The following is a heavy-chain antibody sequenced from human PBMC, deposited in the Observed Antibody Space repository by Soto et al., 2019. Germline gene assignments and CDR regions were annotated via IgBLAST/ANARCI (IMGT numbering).Heavy chain of an antibody. Sequence: QPQLQESGPGLVKPSETLSLTCTFSVGSIISEHYYWAWIRQPPGKGLEWIGNMHYSGNTYQNPSLMSRVTSFVDTAKILFSLHLSSVTAADTAADYCARDGGNKFDNRGQGTL. D-gene: IGHD3-16*01. CDR2: MHYSGNT. V-gene: IGHV4-39*02. CDR1: VGSIISEHYY. CDR3: ARDGGNKFDN. J-gene: IGHJ4*02.